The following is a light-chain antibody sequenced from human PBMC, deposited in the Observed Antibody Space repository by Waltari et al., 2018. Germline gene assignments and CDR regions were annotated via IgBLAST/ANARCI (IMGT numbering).Light chain of an antibody. CDR3: QHYKSLPVS. Sequence: IVLTQSPGTLSLSPGERATLSCRASQSVSIYLAWYQQKPGQAPRLLIYHTSTRATGIPDRFSGSGSGTDFSLTISGLDPEDFAVYYCQHYKSLPVSFGQGTRVEIK. J-gene: IGKJ1*01. CDR1: QSVSIY. CDR2: HTS. V-gene: IGKV3-20*01.